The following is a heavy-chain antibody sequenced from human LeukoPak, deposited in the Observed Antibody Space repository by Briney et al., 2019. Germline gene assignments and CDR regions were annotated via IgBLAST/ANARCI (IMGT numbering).Heavy chain of an antibody. D-gene: IGHD1-26*01. J-gene: IGHJ4*02. Sequence: GASVKVSCKVSGYTLTELSMHWVRQAPGKGLQWMGGFDPEDGETIYAQKFQGRVTMTEDTSTDTAYMELSSLRSEDTAVYYCATGPAWEGAPGDYWGQGTLVTVSS. V-gene: IGHV1-24*01. CDR3: ATGPAWEGAPGDY. CDR2: FDPEDGET. CDR1: GYTLTELS.